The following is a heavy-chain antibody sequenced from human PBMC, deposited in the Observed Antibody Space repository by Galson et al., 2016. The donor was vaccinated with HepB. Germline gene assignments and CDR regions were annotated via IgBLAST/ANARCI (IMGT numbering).Heavy chain of an antibody. CDR2: VSGRGGST. D-gene: IGHD6-19*01. CDR1: GFTFSSYA. CDR3: ARGDIPVAGTVGNCFDP. Sequence: SLRLSCAASGFTFSSYAMSWVRQAPGKGLXXVSLVSGRGGSTYYADSVKGRLTISRENSKNTLYLQMNSLRAEDTAVYYCARGDIPVAGTVGNCFDPWGQGTXXTVSS. V-gene: IGHV3-23*01. J-gene: IGHJ5*02.